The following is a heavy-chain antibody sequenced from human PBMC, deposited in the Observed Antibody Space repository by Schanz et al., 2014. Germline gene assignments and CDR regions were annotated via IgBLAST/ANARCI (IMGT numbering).Heavy chain of an antibody. CDR3: AKVDRTRYYAMDV. Sequence: QVQLVQSAPEVKKPGASVKVSCKASGYTFTSYYMHWVRQAPGQGLEWMGIINPSGGSTSYAQKFQGRVTMTADKSTSTVYMEVSGLRSEDTAVYYCAKVDRTRYYAMDVWGQGTTVTVSS. J-gene: IGHJ6*02. D-gene: IGHD3-9*01. CDR2: INPSGGST. CDR1: GYTFTSYY. V-gene: IGHV1-46*01.